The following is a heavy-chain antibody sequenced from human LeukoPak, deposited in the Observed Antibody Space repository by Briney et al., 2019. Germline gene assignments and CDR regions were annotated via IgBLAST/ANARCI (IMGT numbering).Heavy chain of an antibody. V-gene: IGHV3-20*04. CDR2: INWNGGST. Sequence: PGGSLRLSCAHPGFTLSSYGMSWVPHALEEGVEWVSRINWNGGSTDYADSVKGRFTISRDNAKKSLYLQMNSLRDADTPLYYCARDPSRSYCGQGTLVTVSS. J-gene: IGHJ4*02. CDR1: GFTLSSYG. D-gene: IGHD3-10*01. CDR3: ARDPSRSY.